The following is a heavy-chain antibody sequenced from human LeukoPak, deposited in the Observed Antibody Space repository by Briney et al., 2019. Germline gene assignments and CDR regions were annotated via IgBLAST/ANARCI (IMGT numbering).Heavy chain of an antibody. J-gene: IGHJ5*02. CDR2: INPNSGGT. V-gene: IGHV1-2*06. CDR3: ARDAVYAMNWFDP. D-gene: IGHD2-8*01. CDR1: GYTFTGYY. Sequence: ASVKVSCKASGYTFTGYYMHWVRQAPGQGLEWMGRINPNSGGTNYAQKFQGRVTMTRDTSINTAYMELSRLRSDDTAVYYCARDAVYAMNWFDPWGQGTLVTVSS.